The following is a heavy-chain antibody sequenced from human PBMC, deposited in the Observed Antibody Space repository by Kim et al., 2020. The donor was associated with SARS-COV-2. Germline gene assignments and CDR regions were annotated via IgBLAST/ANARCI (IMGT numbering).Heavy chain of an antibody. D-gene: IGHD2-2*01. CDR3: ARHDKVPVIKNGFDP. V-gene: IGHV4-59*08. CDR2: IFSSGTT. J-gene: IGHJ5*02. CDR1: GGSINNYY. Sequence: SETLSLTCTVSGGSINNYYWSWIRQPPGKGLEWIGYIFSSGTTLYNPSLRSRVTISVDTSKNQFSLRRSSVTAADTAVYYCARHDKVPVIKNGFDPWGPGFLVTVSS.